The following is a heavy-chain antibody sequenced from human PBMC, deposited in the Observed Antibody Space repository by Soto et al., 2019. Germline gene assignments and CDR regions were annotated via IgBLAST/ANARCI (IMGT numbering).Heavy chain of an antibody. Sequence: SETLSLTCTVSGGSISSYYWSWIRQPPGKGLEWIGYIYYSGSTNYNPSLKSRVTISVDRSKNQFSLKLSSVTAADTAVYYCARGLTYYDSSGTQYYFDYWGQGTLVTVSS. CDR2: IYYSGST. CDR1: GGSISSYY. J-gene: IGHJ4*02. D-gene: IGHD3-22*01. CDR3: ARGLTYYDSSGTQYYFDY. V-gene: IGHV4-59*12.